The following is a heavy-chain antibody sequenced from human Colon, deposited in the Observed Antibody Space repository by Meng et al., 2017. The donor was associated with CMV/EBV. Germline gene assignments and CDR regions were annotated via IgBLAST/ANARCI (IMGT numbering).Heavy chain of an antibody. D-gene: IGHD6-6*01. V-gene: IGHV3-23*01. CDR1: GFTFNRNS. CDR3: ARGSSMAPRPSSLHFDA. J-gene: IGHJ4*02. CDR2: INGVGDTT. Sequence: GESLKISCAAPGFTFNRNSMSWVRQAPGKGLEWVSGINGVGDTTYYADSVKGRFTISRDNSKNTLYLHMHSLRAEDTAIYYCARGSSMAPRPSSLHFDAWGQGTPVTV.